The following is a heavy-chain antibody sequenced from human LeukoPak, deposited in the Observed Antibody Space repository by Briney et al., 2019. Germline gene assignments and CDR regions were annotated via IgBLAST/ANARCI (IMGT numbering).Heavy chain of an antibody. Sequence: GGSLRLSCAASGFTFSSYATSWVRQAPGEGLEWVSTVSGSGGNTYYADSVKGRFTISRDNTKNTLYLQMNSLRAEDTAVYYCVRESPVAAVGRSWFDPWGQGTLVTVSS. CDR3: VRESPVAAVGRSWFDP. CDR2: VSGSGGNT. D-gene: IGHD6-13*01. V-gene: IGHV3-23*01. J-gene: IGHJ5*02. CDR1: GFTFSSYA.